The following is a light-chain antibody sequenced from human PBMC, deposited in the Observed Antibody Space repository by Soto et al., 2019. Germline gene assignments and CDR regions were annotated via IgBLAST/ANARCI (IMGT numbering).Light chain of an antibody. CDR1: QNIRGNV. CDR3: QDYGTSAPWT. J-gene: IGKJ1*01. V-gene: IGKV3-20*01. Sequence: EVVLTQSPGTLSLSPGERATLSCRASQNIRGNVLAWYQQKPGQAPRLLIYRGSSRATGIPDRFSGRGSGTDFTLTISRLEPEDFAVYYCQDYGTSAPWTFGQGTKVEIK. CDR2: RGS.